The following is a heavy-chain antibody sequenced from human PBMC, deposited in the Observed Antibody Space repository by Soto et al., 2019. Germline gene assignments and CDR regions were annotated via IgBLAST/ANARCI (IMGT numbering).Heavy chain of an antibody. CDR1: GGSITSGHW. D-gene: IGHD3-3*01. Sequence: QVQLQESGPGLVQPSETLSLTCAISGGSITSGHWWSWVRQTPGKGLEWIGEIYHGGTTHYNPSLKGRVNKSVDMSKNQFSLKLKSVTAADTAVYYCAREGAYFDSWSGYFGPGYFDKWGQGILVTVSS. CDR3: AREGAYFDSWSGYFGPGYFDK. CDR2: IYHGGTT. J-gene: IGHJ4*02. V-gene: IGHV4-4*02.